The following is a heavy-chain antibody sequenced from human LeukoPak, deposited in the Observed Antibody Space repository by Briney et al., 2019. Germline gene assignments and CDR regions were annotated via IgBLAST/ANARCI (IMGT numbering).Heavy chain of an antibody. CDR2: ISAYNGNT. CDR3: ARVLVYCSSTSCYTGESWFDP. V-gene: IGHV1-18*04. J-gene: IGHJ5*02. Sequence: GASVNVSCKASGYIFTGYYMHWVRQAPGQGLEWMGWISAYNGNTNYAQKLQGRVTMTTDTSTSTAYMELRSLRSDDTAVYYCARVLVYCSSTSCYTGESWFDPWGQGTLVTVSS. CDR1: GYIFTGYY. D-gene: IGHD2-2*02.